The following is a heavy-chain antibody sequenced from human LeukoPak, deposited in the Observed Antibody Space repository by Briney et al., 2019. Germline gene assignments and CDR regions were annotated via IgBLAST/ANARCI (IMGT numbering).Heavy chain of an antibody. Sequence: ASVKVSCKASGYTFTSYYMHWVRQAPGQGLEWMGIINPSGGSTSYAQKFQGRVTMTRDTSTSTVYMELSNLRSEDTAVYYCARDMTTVTTQSTFDYWGQGTLVTVSS. CDR3: ARDMTTVTTQSTFDY. D-gene: IGHD4-11*01. CDR2: INPSGGST. J-gene: IGHJ4*02. CDR1: GYTFTSYY. V-gene: IGHV1-46*01.